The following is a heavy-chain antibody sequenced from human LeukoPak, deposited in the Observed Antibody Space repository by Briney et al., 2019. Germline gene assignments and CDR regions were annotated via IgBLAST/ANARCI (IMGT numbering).Heavy chain of an antibody. CDR3: ARVGDGYNTPDY. Sequence: PSETLSLTCAVYGGSFSGYYWSWIRQPPGKGLEWIGEINHSGSTNYNPSLKSRVTISVDTSKNQFSLKLSSVTAADTAVYYCARVGDGYNTPDYWGQGTLVTVSS. D-gene: IGHD5-24*01. J-gene: IGHJ4*02. CDR1: GGSFSGYY. CDR2: INHSGST. V-gene: IGHV4-34*01.